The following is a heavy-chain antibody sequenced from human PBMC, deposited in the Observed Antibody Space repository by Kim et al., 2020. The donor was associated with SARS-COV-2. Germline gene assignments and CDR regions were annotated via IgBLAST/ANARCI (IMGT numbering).Heavy chain of an antibody. J-gene: IGHJ6*02. CDR3: AKDLLSIAARPSYYYGMDV. D-gene: IGHD6-6*01. CDR2: IWYDGSNK. V-gene: IGHV3-33*06. Sequence: GGSLRLSCAASGFTFSSYGMHWVRQAPGKGLEWVAVIWYDGSNKYYADSVKGRFTISRDNSKNTLYLQMNSLRAEDTAVYYCAKDLLSIAARPSYYYGMDVWGQGSTGTASS. CDR1: GFTFSSYG.